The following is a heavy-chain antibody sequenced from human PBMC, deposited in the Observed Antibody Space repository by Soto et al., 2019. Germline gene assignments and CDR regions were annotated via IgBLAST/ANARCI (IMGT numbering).Heavy chain of an antibody. CDR1: GGTFSSYA. D-gene: IGHD3-9*01. J-gene: IGHJ6*02. CDR2: IIPIFGTA. Sequence: ASVKVSCKASGGTFSSYAISWVRQAPGQGLEWMGGIIPIFGTANYAQKFQGRVTITADESTSTAYMELSSLRSEDTAVYYCARVLRYFHWLPPPNYYYGMDVWGQGTTVTVSS. V-gene: IGHV1-69*13. CDR3: ARVLRYFHWLPPPNYYYGMDV.